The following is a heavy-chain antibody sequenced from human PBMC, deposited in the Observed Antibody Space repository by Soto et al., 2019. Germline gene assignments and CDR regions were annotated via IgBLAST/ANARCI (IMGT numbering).Heavy chain of an antibody. V-gene: IGHV1-8*01. Sequence: GASVKVSCKASGYTFTSYDINWVRQATGQGLEWMGWMNPNSGNTGYAQKFQGRVTMTRNTSISTAYMELSSLRSEDTAVYYCARGKYLGWFGELLHYYFDYWGQGTLVTVSS. CDR2: MNPNSGNT. J-gene: IGHJ4*02. CDR3: ARGKYLGWFGELLHYYFDY. CDR1: GYTFTSYD. D-gene: IGHD3-10*01.